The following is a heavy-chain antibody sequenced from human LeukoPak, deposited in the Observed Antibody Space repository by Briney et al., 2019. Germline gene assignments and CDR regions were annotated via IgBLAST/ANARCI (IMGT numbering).Heavy chain of an antibody. Sequence: PGGSLRLSCAASGFTFSSYWMSWVRQAPGKGLEWVSVISGGGGVTYYADSVKGRSTISRDNSKSTLYLQMNSLRAEDTAIYYCAKEAVAAAGPFDYWGQGTLVTVSS. CDR1: GFTFSSYW. D-gene: IGHD6-13*01. CDR2: ISGGGGVT. V-gene: IGHV3-23*01. CDR3: AKEAVAAAGPFDY. J-gene: IGHJ4*02.